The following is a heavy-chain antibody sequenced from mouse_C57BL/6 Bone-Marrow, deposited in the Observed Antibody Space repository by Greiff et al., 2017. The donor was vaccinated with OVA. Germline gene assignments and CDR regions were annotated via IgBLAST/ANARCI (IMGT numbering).Heavy chain of an antibody. CDR2: INPYTGGT. D-gene: IGHD1-1*01. J-gene: IGHJ2*01. CDR3: ARRDGWATVGAGDY. V-gene: IGHV1-19*01. Sequence: VQLKESGPVLVKPGASVKMSCKASGYTFTDYYMNWVRQSPGKSLEWIGVINPYTGGTSYIHKFKSRSTLTVDNASSTLYMQISSLTSEDSAVYYCARRDGWATVGAGDYWGQGTTLTVSA. CDR1: GYTFTDYY.